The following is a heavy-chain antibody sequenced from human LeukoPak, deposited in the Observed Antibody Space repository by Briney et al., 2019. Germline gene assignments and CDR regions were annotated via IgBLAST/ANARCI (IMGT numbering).Heavy chain of an antibody. CDR1: GFTFSSYW. Sequence: PGGSLRLSCAASGFTFSSYWMSWIRQPPGKGLEWIGEINHSGSTNYNPSLKSRVTISVDTSKNQFSLKLSSVTAADTAAYYCARIGGEIWGQGTLVTVSS. V-gene: IGHV4-34*01. CDR2: INHSGST. CDR3: ARIGGEI. D-gene: IGHD3-10*01. J-gene: IGHJ4*02.